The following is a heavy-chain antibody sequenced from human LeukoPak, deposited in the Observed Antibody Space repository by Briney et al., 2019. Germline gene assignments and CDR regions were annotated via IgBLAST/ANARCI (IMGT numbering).Heavy chain of an antibody. CDR3: ARGMVYAAIFGY. Sequence: SETLSLTCTVSGGSISSYYWSWIRQPPGKGLEWIGYIYYSGSTNYNPSLKSRVTISVDTSKNQFSLKLSSVTAADTAVYYCARGMVYAAIFGYWGQGTLVTVSS. CDR1: GGSISSYY. D-gene: IGHD2-8*01. V-gene: IGHV4-59*12. CDR2: IYYSGST. J-gene: IGHJ4*02.